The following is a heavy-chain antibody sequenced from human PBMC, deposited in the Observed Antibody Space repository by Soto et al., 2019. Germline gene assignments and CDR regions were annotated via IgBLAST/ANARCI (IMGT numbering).Heavy chain of an antibody. CDR1: GYTFTNND. CDR2: MNPGSGDT. CDR3: ARMESFGSLNWFDP. V-gene: IGHV1-8*02. D-gene: IGHD5-18*01. Sequence: SVKVSCKASGYTFTNNDVSWVRQATGQGLEWMGWMNPGSGDTGHAQKFQGRVTMTRDISIATAYMELNSLTSEDTAIYYCARMESFGSLNWFDPWGQGTLVTVSS. J-gene: IGHJ5*02.